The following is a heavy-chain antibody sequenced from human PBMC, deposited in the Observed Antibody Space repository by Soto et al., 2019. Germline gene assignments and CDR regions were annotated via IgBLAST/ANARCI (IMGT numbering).Heavy chain of an antibody. CDR1: GCSISSYY. D-gene: IGHD2-15*01. V-gene: IGHV4-59*01. CDR2: IYNSGST. CDR3: VRGSAANVY. Sequence: SETLSLTCTVSGCSISSYYWSWIRQPPGKGLEWIGYIYNSGSTNYYPSLESRVSMSIDTSRNQFSLKLTSVTAADTAVYYCVRGSAANVYWGQGTLVTVS. J-gene: IGHJ4*02.